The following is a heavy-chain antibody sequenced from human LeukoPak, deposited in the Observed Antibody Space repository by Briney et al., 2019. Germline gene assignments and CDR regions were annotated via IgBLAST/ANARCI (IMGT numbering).Heavy chain of an antibody. Sequence: ASVKVSCKASGYTFTSYAMHWVRQAPGQRLEWMGWINAGNGDTKYSQKLQGRVTMTTDTSTSTAYMELRSLRSDDTAVYYCARGRYVDSPFDYWGQGTLVTVSS. CDR1: GYTFTSYA. V-gene: IGHV1-3*01. J-gene: IGHJ4*02. D-gene: IGHD5-12*01. CDR3: ARGRYVDSPFDY. CDR2: INAGNGDT.